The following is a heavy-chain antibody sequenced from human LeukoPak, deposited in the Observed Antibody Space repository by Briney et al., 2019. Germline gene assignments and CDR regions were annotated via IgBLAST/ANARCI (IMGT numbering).Heavy chain of an antibody. CDR2: IKPDGSEK. J-gene: IGHJ4*02. D-gene: IGHD2/OR15-2a*01. CDR1: GFTFTTYW. V-gene: IGHV3-7*01. CDR3: ARGARYYIY. Sequence: PGGSLRLSCAPPGFTFTTYWMSWVRQAPGKGLEWLANIKPDGSEKNYVDSVRGRFTISRDNAKNSLYLEMNSLRAEDTAVYYCARGARYYIYWGQGTLVSVSS.